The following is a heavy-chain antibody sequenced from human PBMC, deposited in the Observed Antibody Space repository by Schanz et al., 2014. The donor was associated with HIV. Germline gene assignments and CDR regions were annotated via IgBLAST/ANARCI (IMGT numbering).Heavy chain of an antibody. CDR2: INTRTGDT. CDR3: AKGLQKFDWRSPFDY. D-gene: IGHD3-9*01. J-gene: IGHJ4*02. CDR1: GYTFSDYY. V-gene: IGHV1-2*02. Sequence: QVQLVQSGAEVKMPEASVKVSCKSSGYTFSDYYMHWLRQAPGQGLEWMGWINTRTGDTIYAERLQGRVTLTRDTSINTAYMTLSRLGSDDTAVYFCAKGLQKFDWRSPFDYWGQGTLLTVSS.